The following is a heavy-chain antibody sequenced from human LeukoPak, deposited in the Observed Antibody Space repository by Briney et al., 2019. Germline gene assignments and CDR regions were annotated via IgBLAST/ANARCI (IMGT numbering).Heavy chain of an antibody. J-gene: IGHJ5*02. Sequence: SVKVSCKASGYSFDTYDITWVRQAPGQGLEWMGRIIPIFGIANYAQKFQGRVTITADKSTSTAYMELSSLRSEDTAVYYCARGDTTVTTFVAFDPWGQGTLVTVSS. D-gene: IGHD4-17*01. CDR2: IIPIFGIA. CDR1: GYSFDTYD. V-gene: IGHV1-69*04. CDR3: ARGDTTVTTFVAFDP.